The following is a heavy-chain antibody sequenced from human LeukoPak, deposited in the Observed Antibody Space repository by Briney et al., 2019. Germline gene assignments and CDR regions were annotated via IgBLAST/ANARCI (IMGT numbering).Heavy chain of an antibody. CDR2: IYYSGST. V-gene: IGHV4-59*12. CDR3: ARDSPYGKGEDY. Sequence: PSETLSLTCTVSGGSISSYYWSWIRQPPGKGLEWIGYIYYSGSTNYNPSLKSRVTISVDTSKNQFSLKLSSVTAADTAVYYCARDSPYGKGEDYWGQGTLVTVSS. J-gene: IGHJ4*02. D-gene: IGHD4-17*01. CDR1: GGSISSYY.